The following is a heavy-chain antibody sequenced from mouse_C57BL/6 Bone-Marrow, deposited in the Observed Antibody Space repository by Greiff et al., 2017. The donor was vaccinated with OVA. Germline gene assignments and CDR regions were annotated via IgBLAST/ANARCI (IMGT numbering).Heavy chain of an antibody. CDR2: IYPRSGST. V-gene: IGHV1-81*01. CDR3: ARGRPPRRFAY. J-gene: IGHJ3*01. Sequence: VQLKESGAELARPGASVKLSCKASGYTFTSCGISWVKQRTGQGLEWIGEIYPRSGSTYYNEKFKGKATLTADKSSSTAYMELRSLTSEDSAVYFCARGRPPRRFAYWGQGTLVTVSA. CDR1: GYTFTSCG.